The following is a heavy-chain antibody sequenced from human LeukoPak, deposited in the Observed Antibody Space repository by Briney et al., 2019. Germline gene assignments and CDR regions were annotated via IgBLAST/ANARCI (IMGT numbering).Heavy chain of an antibody. CDR3: ARTEGRGSGWYYYAFDI. CDR1: GYTFTGYY. CDR2: INPNSGGT. Sequence: ASVKVSCKASGYTFTGYYMHWVRQAPGQGLEWMEWINPNSGGTNYAQKFQGRVTMTRDTSISTAYMELSRLTSDDTAMYYCARTEGRGSGWYYYAFDIWGQGTMVTVSS. J-gene: IGHJ3*02. D-gene: IGHD6-19*01. V-gene: IGHV1-2*02.